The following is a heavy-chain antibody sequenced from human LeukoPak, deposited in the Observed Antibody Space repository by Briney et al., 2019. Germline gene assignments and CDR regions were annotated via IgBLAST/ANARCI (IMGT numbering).Heavy chain of an antibody. J-gene: IGHJ4*02. V-gene: IGHV3-30*18. CDR3: AKGVSRGVDPTGLEY. Sequence: GKSLRLSCVASGFTFSSYGMHWVRQAPGKGPGWVAVISYDGSDRYYANFVKGRFTISRDNSKNTLFLQTNSMRPEDTAVYYCAKGVSRGVDPTGLEYWGQGTLVTVSS. D-gene: IGHD1-1*01. CDR2: ISYDGSDR. CDR1: GFTFSSYG.